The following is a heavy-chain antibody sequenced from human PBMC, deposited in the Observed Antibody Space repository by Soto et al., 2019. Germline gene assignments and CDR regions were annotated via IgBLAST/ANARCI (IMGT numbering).Heavy chain of an antibody. CDR3: VRLVGASRSWLGP. D-gene: IGHD1-26*01. Sequence: GSSVKVSCKASGYPFTSYSLHWVRQAPGQGLEWMGVVNPSDGSASSPQKFQGRVTMTRDTSTSTVYMELSSLRFEDTAVYYCVRLVGASRSWLGPWGQGTLVTVSS. J-gene: IGHJ5*02. CDR1: GYPFTSYS. V-gene: IGHV1-46*01. CDR2: VNPSDGSA.